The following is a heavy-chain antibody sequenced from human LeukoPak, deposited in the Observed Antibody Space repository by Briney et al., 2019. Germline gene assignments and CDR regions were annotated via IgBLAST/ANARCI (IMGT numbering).Heavy chain of an antibody. CDR1: GGSISSYY. V-gene: IGHV4-4*07. Sequence: SETLSLTCTVSGGSISSYYWSWIRQPAGKGLEWIGRIYTSGSTNYNPSLKSRVTMSVDTSKNQFSLKLSSVTAADTAVYYCARANFRPIVVVPAARGYYYYYMDVWGKGTTVTVSS. D-gene: IGHD2-2*01. J-gene: IGHJ6*03. CDR2: IYTSGST. CDR3: ARANFRPIVVVPAARGYYYYYMDV.